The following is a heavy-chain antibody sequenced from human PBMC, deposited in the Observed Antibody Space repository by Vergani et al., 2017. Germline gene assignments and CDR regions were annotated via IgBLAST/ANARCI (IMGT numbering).Heavy chain of an antibody. V-gene: IGHV3-9*01. CDR2: IDRNYGVK. Sequence: VEAGGGLVQPGGSLRLSCTASGFTFQAFAFHWVRQVSGRGLEWVSGIDRNYGVKNGNSFEGRFSISRDNAKKAVFLQMNNLRHEDTALYFCVKGNDYDAYGPFDLWGRGTLVTVSS. J-gene: IGHJ2*01. D-gene: IGHD3-16*01. CDR3: VKGNDYDAYGPFDL. CDR1: GFTFQAFA.